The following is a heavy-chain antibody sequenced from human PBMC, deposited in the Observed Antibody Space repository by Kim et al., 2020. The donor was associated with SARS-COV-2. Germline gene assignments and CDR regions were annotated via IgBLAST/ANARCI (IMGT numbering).Heavy chain of an antibody. Sequence: GGSLRLSCAASGFTFNTFGMHWVRQAPGKGLEWVALMTYDGSREDYADSVKGRFIISRDNSKNMLNLQMNSLRPEDTATYYCAKDVGTCINSVCYFSGFNMWGQGTMVTVS. D-gene: IGHD1-26*01. CDR1: GFTFNTFG. J-gene: IGHJ3*02. CDR3: AKDVGTCINSVCYFSGFNM. V-gene: IGHV3-30*18. CDR2: MTYDGSRE.